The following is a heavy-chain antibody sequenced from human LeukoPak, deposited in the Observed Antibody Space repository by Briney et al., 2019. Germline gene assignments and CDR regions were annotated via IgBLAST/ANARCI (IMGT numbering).Heavy chain of an antibody. D-gene: IGHD2-2*01. CDR1: GGTFSSYA. CDR3: ARDFVPAATNWFDP. V-gene: IGHV1-69*13. Sequence: SVKVSCKASGGTFSSYAISWVRQAPGQGLEWMGGIIPIFGTANYAQKFQGRVTITADESTSTAYMELSSLRSEDTAVYYCARDFVPAATNWFDPWGQGTLVTVSS. J-gene: IGHJ5*02. CDR2: IIPIFGTA.